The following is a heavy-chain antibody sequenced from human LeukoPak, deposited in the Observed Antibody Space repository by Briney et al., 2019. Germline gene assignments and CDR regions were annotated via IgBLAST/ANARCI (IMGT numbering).Heavy chain of an antibody. V-gene: IGHV3-33*01. J-gene: IGHJ4*02. CDR3: ARPSSGYYFGIVN. D-gene: IGHD3-22*01. Sequence: GRSLTLSCAASGFTFSSFGMHWVRQAPGKGLEWVAVIWYDASDRYYADSVKGRFTISRDNSKNTLFLQMNSLRAEDTAVYYCARPSSGYYFGIVNWGQGTLVTVSS. CDR2: IWYDASDR. CDR1: GFTFSSFG.